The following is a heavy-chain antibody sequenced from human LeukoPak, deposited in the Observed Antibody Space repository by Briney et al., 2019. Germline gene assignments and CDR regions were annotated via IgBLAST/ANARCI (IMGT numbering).Heavy chain of an antibody. CDR3: ARFRRVVPAAMYIFFVDYGMDV. D-gene: IGHD2-2*01. J-gene: IGHJ6*02. CDR1: GGTFSSYA. CDR2: IIPIFGTA. V-gene: IGHV1-69*13. Sequence: GASVKVSCKASGGTFSSYAISWVRQAPGQGLEWMGGIIPIFGTANYAQKFQGRVTITAGGSTSTAYMELSSLRSEDTAVYYCARFRRVVPAAMYIFFVDYGMDVWGQGTTVTVSS.